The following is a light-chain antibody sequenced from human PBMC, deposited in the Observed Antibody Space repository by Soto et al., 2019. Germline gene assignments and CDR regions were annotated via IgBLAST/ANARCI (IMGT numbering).Light chain of an antibody. J-gene: IGLJ2*01. Sequence: QSVLTQPASVSGSPGQSITISCTGTSSDVGGYIYVSWYQQYPGKAPKLMIYEVSNRPSGVSNRFSGSKSGNTASLTISGLQAEDEADYYCSSYTSSTSVVFGGGTKLTVL. V-gene: IGLV2-14*01. CDR2: EVS. CDR3: SSYTSSTSVV. CDR1: SSDVGGYIY.